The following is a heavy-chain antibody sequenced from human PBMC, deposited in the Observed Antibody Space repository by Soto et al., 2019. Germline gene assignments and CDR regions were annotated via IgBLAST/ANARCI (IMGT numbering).Heavy chain of an antibody. CDR2: IYYSGST. D-gene: IGHD2-15*01. CDR3: ARVVNRPVRFDL. V-gene: IGHV4-30-4*01. Sequence: QVQLQESGPGLVKPSQTLSLTCTVSGGSISSVDYYWSWIRQPPGKGLEWIGYIYYSGSTYYNPSLESRVTISVDTYNNQFSLKLSSVTAADTAVYYCARVVNRPVRFDLWGRGTLVTVSS. J-gene: IGHJ2*01. CDR1: GGSISSVDYY.